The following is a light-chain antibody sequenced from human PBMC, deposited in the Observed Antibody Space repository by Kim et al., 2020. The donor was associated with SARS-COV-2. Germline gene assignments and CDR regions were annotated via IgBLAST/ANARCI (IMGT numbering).Light chain of an antibody. CDR2: DVS. CDR3: TSYTNSNTWV. Sequence: GQSITISCTGTSSDVGGYNFVCWYQQHPGRAPKLSIYDVSNRPSGVSNRFSGSKSGNTASLTISGLQPEDEADYYCTSYTNSNTWVFGGGTKLTVL. J-gene: IGLJ3*02. V-gene: IGLV2-14*03. CDR1: SSDVGGYNF.